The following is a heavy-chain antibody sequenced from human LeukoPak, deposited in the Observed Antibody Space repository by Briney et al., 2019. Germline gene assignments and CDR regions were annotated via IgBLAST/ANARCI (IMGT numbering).Heavy chain of an antibody. V-gene: IGHV3-7*03. CDR3: ARNNGMDV. Sequence: GGSLRLSCAASGFALSSHWMTWVRQVPGRGSEWVANVNRDGSETYYLDSVKGRFTISKDNAKNSLYLQMNSLRAEDTALYHCARNNGMDVWGQGTTVTVSS. CDR1: GFALSSHW. J-gene: IGHJ6*02. CDR2: VNRDGSET.